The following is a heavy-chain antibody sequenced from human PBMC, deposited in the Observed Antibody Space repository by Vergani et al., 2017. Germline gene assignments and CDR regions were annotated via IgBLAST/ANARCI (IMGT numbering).Heavy chain of an antibody. CDR3: ARDSSAGGYYGSGAYGMDV. Sequence: EVQLVESGGGLVKPGGSLRLSCAASGFTFSSYSMNWVRQAPGKGLEWVSSISSSSSYIYYADSVKGRFTISRDNAKNSLYLQMNSLRAEYTAVYYCARDSSAGGYYGSGAYGMDVWGQGTTVTVSS. J-gene: IGHJ6*02. D-gene: IGHD3-10*01. CDR1: GFTFSSYS. V-gene: IGHV3-21*01. CDR2: ISSSSSYI.